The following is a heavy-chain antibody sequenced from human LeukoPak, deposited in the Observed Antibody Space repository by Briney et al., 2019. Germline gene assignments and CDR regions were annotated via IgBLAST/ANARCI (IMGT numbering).Heavy chain of an antibody. CDR3: AKRSGYEPGDEWFDP. CDR1: GFTFSSYS. J-gene: IGHJ5*02. CDR2: ISSSSSTI. V-gene: IGHV3-48*01. D-gene: IGHD5-12*01. Sequence: GGSLRLSCAASGFTFSSYSMNWVRQAPGKGLEWVSYISSSSSTIYYADSVKGRFTISRDNSKNTLYLQMNSLRAEDTAVYYCAKRSGYEPGDEWFDPWGQGTLVTDSS.